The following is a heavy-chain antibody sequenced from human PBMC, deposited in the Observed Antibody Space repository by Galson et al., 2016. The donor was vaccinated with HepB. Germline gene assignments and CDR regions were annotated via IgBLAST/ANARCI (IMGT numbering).Heavy chain of an antibody. Sequence: SLRLSCAASGFIFDDFSLHWVRQRPGQGLEWVSGISWDSTKTHYADSVRGRFTISRDNAKKSLFLEMNNLKPEDTATYYCANHKWQQQLVCEGHLDPWGQGTLVAVSS. D-gene: IGHD5-24*01. J-gene: IGHJ5*02. CDR1: GFIFDDFS. V-gene: IGHV3-9*01. CDR2: ISWDSTKT. CDR3: ANHKWQQQLVCEGHLDP.